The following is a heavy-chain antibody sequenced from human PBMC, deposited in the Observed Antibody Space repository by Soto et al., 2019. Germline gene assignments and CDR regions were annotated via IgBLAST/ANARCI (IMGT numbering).Heavy chain of an antibody. CDR2: ISAYNGNT. D-gene: IGHD3-10*01. V-gene: IGHV1-18*01. J-gene: IGHJ6*02. Sequence: GLEWMGWISAYNGNTNYAQKLQGRVTMTTDTSTSKAYMELRSLRSDDTAVYYCARDIIFEWFDNYYYSGIDVWGQRITLTV. CDR3: ARDIIFEWFDNYYYSGIDV.